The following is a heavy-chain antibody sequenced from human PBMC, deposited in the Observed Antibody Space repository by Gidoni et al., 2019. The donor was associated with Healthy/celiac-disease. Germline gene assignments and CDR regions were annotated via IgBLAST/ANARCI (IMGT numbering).Heavy chain of an antibody. V-gene: IGHV3-64D*06. CDR1: GFTFSSYA. D-gene: IGHD3-3*01. Sequence: EVQLVESGGGLVQPGGSLRLSCSASGFTFSSYAMHWVRQAPGKGLEYVSAISSNGGSTYYADSVKGRFTISRDNSKNTLYPQMSSLRAEDTAVYYCVKGSSQDFHDAFDIWGQGTMVTVSS. CDR2: ISSNGGST. CDR3: VKGSSQDFHDAFDI. J-gene: IGHJ3*02.